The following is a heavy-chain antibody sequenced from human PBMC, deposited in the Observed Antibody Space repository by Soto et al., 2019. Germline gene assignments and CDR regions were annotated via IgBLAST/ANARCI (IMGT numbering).Heavy chain of an antibody. V-gene: IGHV4-61*01. CDR1: GGSVSSGTYY. Sequence: PSETLSLTCTVSGGSVSSGTYYWSLIRQPPGKGLEWIGYIYYSGSTNYNPSLKSRVTISIDTSKNQFSLKLSSVTAAYTAVYYSARDHRWSNQYYGTDVGGQGTTVTVSS. J-gene: IGHJ6*02. D-gene: IGHD2-15*01. CDR3: ARDHRWSNQYYGTDV. CDR2: IYYSGST.